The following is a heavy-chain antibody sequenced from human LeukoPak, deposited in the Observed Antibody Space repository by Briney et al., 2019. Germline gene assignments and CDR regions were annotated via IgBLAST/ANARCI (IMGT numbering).Heavy chain of an antibody. CDR2: IKSKTDGGTT. Sequence: PGGSLRLSCAASGFTFSNFAVSWVRQAPGKGLEWVGRIKSKTDGGTTDYAAPVKGRFTISRDDTKNTLYLQMNSLKTEDTAVYYCTTDLVSHDYGDSFDAFDIWGQGTMVTVSS. J-gene: IGHJ3*02. CDR1: GFTFSNFA. V-gene: IGHV3-15*01. D-gene: IGHD4-17*01. CDR3: TTDLVSHDYGDSFDAFDI.